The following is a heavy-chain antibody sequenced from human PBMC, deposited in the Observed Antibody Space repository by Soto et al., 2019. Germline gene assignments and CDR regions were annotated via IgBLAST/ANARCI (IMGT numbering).Heavy chain of an antibody. CDR2: IIPIFGTA. V-gene: IGHV1-69*06. CDR1: GGTFSSYA. D-gene: IGHD6-6*01. J-gene: IGHJ6*02. Sequence: GASVKVSCKASGGTFSSYAISWVRQAPGQGLEWMGGIIPIFGTANYAQKFQGRVTITADKSTSTAYMELSSLRSEDTAVYYCAYNEYSSSRPRYYYYGMDVWGQGTTVTVSS. CDR3: AYNEYSSSRPRYYYYGMDV.